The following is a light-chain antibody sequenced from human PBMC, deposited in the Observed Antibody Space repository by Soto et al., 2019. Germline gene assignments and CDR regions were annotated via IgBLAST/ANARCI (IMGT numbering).Light chain of an antibody. V-gene: IGLV2-8*01. CDR3: SSYAGSNNHV. Sequence: QSVLTQPPSASGSPGQSVTISCTGTSSDVGGYNYVSWYQQHPGKAPKLMIYEVSKRPSGVPVRFSGSKSGNTASLTVSGPQAEDEADYYCSSYAGSNNHVFGTGTKVTVL. J-gene: IGLJ1*01. CDR1: SSDVGGYNY. CDR2: EVS.